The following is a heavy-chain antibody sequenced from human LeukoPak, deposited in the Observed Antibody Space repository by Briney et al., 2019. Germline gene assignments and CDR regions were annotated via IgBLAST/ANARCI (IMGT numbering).Heavy chain of an antibody. CDR2: IIPILGIA. CDR1: GGTFSSYA. J-gene: IGHJ4*02. CDR3: ARELSSGWPTPGY. Sequence: ASVKVSCKASGGTFSSYAISWVRQAPGQGLEWMGRIIPILGIANYAQKFQGRVTITADKSTSTAYMELSSLRSDDTAVYYCARELSSGWPTPGYWGQGTLVTVSS. V-gene: IGHV1-69*04. D-gene: IGHD6-19*01.